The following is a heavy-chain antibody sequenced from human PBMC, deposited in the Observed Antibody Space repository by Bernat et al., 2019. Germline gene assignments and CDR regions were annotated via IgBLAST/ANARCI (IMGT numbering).Heavy chain of an antibody. Sequence: EVQVLESGGGLVQPGGSLRLSCAASRFTFSDYFMSWIRQAPGKGLEWVSGINNDGARTYYADSVKGRFTISRVNSRDTLYLQMNSLRVEDTAVYYCAKGDYYDSGAYPNGAFDSWGQGTLVTVSS. CDR3: AKGDYYDSGAYPNGAFDS. V-gene: IGHV3-23*01. CDR2: INNDGART. D-gene: IGHD3-22*01. CDR1: RFTFSDYF. J-gene: IGHJ4*02.